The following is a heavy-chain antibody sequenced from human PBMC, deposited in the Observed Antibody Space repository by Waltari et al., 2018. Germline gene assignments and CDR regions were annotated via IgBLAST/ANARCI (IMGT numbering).Heavy chain of an antibody. CDR2: ANWDGGST. Sequence: EVQLVESGGRMIRPGGSLRLSCAASGFNVDEHGMSWVRQPPGKGLGWVAGANWDGGSTGYAVSVMGRFTIARDNAKNSLYLHMTSLRDDDTALYYCARYTGSGWFDPLDYWGQGTLVTVSS. J-gene: IGHJ4*02. CDR1: GFNVDEHG. CDR3: ARYTGSGWFDPLDY. V-gene: IGHV3-20*04. D-gene: IGHD6-19*01.